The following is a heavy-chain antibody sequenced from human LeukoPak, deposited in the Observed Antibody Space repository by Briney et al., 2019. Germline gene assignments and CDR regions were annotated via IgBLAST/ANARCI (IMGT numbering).Heavy chain of an antibody. CDR1: GFTFSDYY. CDR2: ISSSGRTI. Sequence: GRSLRLSCAASGFTFSDYYMSWIRQAPGKGLEWVSYISSSGRTIYYADSVKGRFTISRDNAKNSLYLQMSSLRAEDTAVYYCARNVGWFRFDYWGQGTLVTVSS. V-gene: IGHV3-11*01. CDR3: ARNVGWFRFDY. D-gene: IGHD2-15*01. J-gene: IGHJ4*02.